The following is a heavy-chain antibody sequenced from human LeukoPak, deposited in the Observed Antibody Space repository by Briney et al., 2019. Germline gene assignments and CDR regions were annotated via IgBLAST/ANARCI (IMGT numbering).Heavy chain of an antibody. CDR2: IYPGDSDT. J-gene: IGHJ5*02. CDR1: GYSFTSYW. V-gene: IGHV5-51*01. D-gene: IGHD3-22*01. Sequence: GESLKISCKGSGYSFTSYWIGWTRQMPGKGLEWMGIIYPGDSDTRYSPSFQGQVTISADKSISTAYLQWSSLKASDTAMYYCARINYYDSSGYYGNWFDPWGQGTLVTVSS. CDR3: ARINYYDSSGYYGNWFDP.